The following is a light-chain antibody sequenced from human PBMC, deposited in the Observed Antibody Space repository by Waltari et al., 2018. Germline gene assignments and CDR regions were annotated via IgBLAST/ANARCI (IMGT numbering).Light chain of an antibody. J-gene: IGLJ1*01. CDR3: CSYAGSYIYV. Sequence: QSALTQPRSVSGSPGQSVVISCPGTSSDVGRYNSVSWFQQHPGKAPKLMIYDASQRPSGVPDRFSGSKSGNTASLTISGLQAEDEADYYCCSYAGSYIYVFGPGTEVTVL. V-gene: IGLV2-11*01. CDR2: DAS. CDR1: SSDVGRYNS.